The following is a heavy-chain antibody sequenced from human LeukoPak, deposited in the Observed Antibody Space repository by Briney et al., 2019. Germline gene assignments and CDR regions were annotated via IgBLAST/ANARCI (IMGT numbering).Heavy chain of an antibody. CDR2: INHSGST. Sequence: PSETLSLTCAVYGGSFSGYYWSWIRQPPGKGLEWIGEINHSGSTNYNPSLKSRVTISVDTSKNQFSLNLSSVTAADTAVYYCARGSAAAGTYYYYYMDVWGKGTTVTVSS. CDR3: ARGSAAAGTYYYYYMDV. CDR1: GGSFSGYY. V-gene: IGHV4-34*01. J-gene: IGHJ6*03. D-gene: IGHD6-13*01.